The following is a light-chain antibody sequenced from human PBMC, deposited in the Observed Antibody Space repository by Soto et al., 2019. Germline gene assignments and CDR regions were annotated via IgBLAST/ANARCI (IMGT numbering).Light chain of an antibody. CDR3: QQSGGSPT. J-gene: IGKJ4*01. V-gene: IGKV3-20*01. CDR1: QSVRNGY. Sequence: EIVLTQSPGTLSLSPGERATLSCRASQSVRNGYLAWYQQKPGQAPRLLLFGASGRATGIPDRFSVSESGTDFTLTISRLEPEDFAVYYCQQSGGSPTFGGGTKVDIK. CDR2: GAS.